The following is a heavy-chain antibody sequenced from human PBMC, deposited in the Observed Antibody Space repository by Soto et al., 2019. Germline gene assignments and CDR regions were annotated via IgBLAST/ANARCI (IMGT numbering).Heavy chain of an antibody. J-gene: IGHJ6*02. Sequence: PGGSLRLSCAASGFTFSSYDMHWVRQVTGKGLEWVSAIGTADDPYYPGSVKGRFTISRDNAKNSLYLQMNSLGAGDTAVYYCARAIRMGSSSSCYYYGMDVWGQGTTVTVSS. V-gene: IGHV3-13*05. CDR3: ARAIRMGSSSSCYYYGMDV. CDR1: GFTFSSYD. CDR2: IGTADDP. D-gene: IGHD6-6*01.